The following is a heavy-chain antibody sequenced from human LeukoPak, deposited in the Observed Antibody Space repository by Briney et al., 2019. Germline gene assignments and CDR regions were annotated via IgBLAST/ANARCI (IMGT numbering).Heavy chain of an antibody. J-gene: IGHJ3*02. CDR3: ARDRVLLWFGEPYDAFDI. Sequence: ASVKVSCKASGYTFTSYAMHWVRQAPGQRLEWMGWINAGNGNTKYSQKFRGRVTITRDTSASTAYMELSSLRSEDTAVYYCARDRVLLWFGEPYDAFDIWGQGTMVTVSS. CDR2: INAGNGNT. V-gene: IGHV1-3*01. D-gene: IGHD3-10*01. CDR1: GYTFTSYA.